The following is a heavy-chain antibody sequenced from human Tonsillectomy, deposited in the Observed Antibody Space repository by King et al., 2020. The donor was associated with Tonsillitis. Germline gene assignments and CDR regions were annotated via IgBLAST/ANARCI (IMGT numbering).Heavy chain of an antibody. CDR1: GYTFTSYG. V-gene: IGHV1-18*01. CDR3: ARDRSSTLVRGVIRPLGY. J-gene: IGHJ4*02. CDR2: ISAHNGNT. Sequence: VQLVESGAEVKKPGASVKVSCKASGYTFTSYGISWVRQAPGQGLEWMGWISAHNGNTQFAQKFQGRLTMTTDTSTTTAYMELRSLRSDDTAVYYCARDRSSTLVRGVIRPLGYWGQGTLVTVSS. D-gene: IGHD3-10*01.